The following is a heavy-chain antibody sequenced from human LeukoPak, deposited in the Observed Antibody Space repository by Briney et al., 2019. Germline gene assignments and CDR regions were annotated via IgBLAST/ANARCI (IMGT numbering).Heavy chain of an antibody. CDR1: GFTFSSYA. V-gene: IGHV3-23*01. CDR2: ISGSGGST. J-gene: IGHJ4*02. Sequence: GGSLRLSCAASGFTFSSYAMSWVRQAPGKGLEWVSAISGSGGSTYYADSVKGRFTISRDNSRNTLYLQMSSLRAEDTAVYYCVKGRCSSTSCYGGDYWGQGTLVTVSS. D-gene: IGHD2-2*01. CDR3: VKGRCSSTSCYGGDY.